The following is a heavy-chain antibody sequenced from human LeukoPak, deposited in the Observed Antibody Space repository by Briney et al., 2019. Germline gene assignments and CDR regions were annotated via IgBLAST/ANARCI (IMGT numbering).Heavy chain of an antibody. V-gene: IGHV1-2*02. D-gene: IGHD3-22*01. CDR1: GYTFTGYY. Sequence: ASVKVSCKAPGYTFTGYYMHWVRQAPGQGLEWMGWINPNSGGTNYAQKFQGRVTMTRDTSISTAYMELSRLRSDDTAVYYCARLCLYSSGYFAFDIWGQGTMVTVSS. CDR2: INPNSGGT. J-gene: IGHJ3*02. CDR3: ARLCLYSSGYFAFDI.